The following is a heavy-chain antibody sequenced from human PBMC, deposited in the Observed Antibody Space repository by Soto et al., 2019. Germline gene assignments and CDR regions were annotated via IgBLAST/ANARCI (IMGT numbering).Heavy chain of an antibody. J-gene: IGHJ4*02. CDR2: IDPSDTHT. CDR3: ARHENPYKSNWLPYFDF. CDR1: GYIFTSYW. D-gene: IGHD3-9*01. Sequence: GESLKISCKGSGYIFTSYWISWVRQMPGKGLEWMGRIDPSDTHTNYSPSFQGHVTISPDTSITTAYLQWSSLKASDTAMYNCARHENPYKSNWLPYFDFWGQGALVTVSS. V-gene: IGHV5-10-1*01.